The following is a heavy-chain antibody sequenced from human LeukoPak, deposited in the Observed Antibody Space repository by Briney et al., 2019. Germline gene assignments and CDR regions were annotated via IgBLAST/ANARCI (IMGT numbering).Heavy chain of an antibody. V-gene: IGHV3-7*01. Sequence: GGSLRLSCAASGFTFSSYWMSWVRQAPGKGLEWVANIKQDGSEKYYVDSVKGRFTISRDNAKNSLYLQMNSLRAEDTAVYYCAREVAVTTAWYFDLWGRGTLVTVSS. CDR1: GFTFSSYW. D-gene: IGHD4-17*01. J-gene: IGHJ2*01. CDR2: IKQDGSEK. CDR3: AREVAVTTAWYFDL.